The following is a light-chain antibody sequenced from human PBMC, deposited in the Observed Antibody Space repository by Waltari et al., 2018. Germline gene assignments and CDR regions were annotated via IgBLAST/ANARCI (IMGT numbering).Light chain of an antibody. CDR3: MQGLQTPT. V-gene: IGKV2-28*01. CDR2: LGS. CDR1: QSLLQSYGFKT. J-gene: IGKJ5*01. Sequence: DIVMTQSPLSLAVTPGEPASISCRSSQSLLQSYGFKTLDWYLQKPGQCPQLLIYLGSSRASGVPDRFSGSGSGTDFTLKISRVEAEDVGIYFCMQGLQTPTFGQGTRLEIK.